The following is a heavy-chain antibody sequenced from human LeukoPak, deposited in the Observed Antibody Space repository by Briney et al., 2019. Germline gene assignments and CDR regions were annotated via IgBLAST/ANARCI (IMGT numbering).Heavy chain of an antibody. Sequence: GGSLRLSCAASGFTFSSYAMHWVRQAPGKGLEWVAVISYDGSNKYYADSVKGRFTISRDNSKNTLYLQMNSLRAEDTAVYYCARERRSYGVVVAATGLDPWAREPWSPSPQ. CDR1: GFTFSSYA. CDR2: ISYDGSNK. J-gene: IGHJ5*02. V-gene: IGHV3-30*04. CDR3: ARERRSYGVVVAATGLDP. D-gene: IGHD2-15*01.